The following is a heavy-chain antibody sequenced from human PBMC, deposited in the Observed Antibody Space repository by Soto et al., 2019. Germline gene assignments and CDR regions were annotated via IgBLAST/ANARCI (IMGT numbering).Heavy chain of an antibody. CDR1: GGSISSSNYY. V-gene: IGHV4-39*01. J-gene: IGHJ5*02. D-gene: IGHD3-9*01. Sequence: AETKAVTGTGSGGSISSSNYYWGWNNKPPGKGLEWIGSIYYSGSTYYNPSLKSRVTISIDTSKNQFSLKLSSVTAADTAVYYCARRDILTGYYISWGQGTLVTVSS. CDR2: IYYSGST. CDR3: ARRDILTGYYIS.